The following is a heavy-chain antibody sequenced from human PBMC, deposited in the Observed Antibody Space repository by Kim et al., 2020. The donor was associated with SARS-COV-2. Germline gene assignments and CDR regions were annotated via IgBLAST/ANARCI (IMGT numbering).Heavy chain of an antibody. J-gene: IGHJ6*02. D-gene: IGHD3-10*01. CDR2: SEK. Sequence: SEKYYVGSVKGRFTNSRDNAKNSLYLQMNSLRAEDTAVYYCAREGTGMDVWGQGTTVTVSS. CDR3: AREGTGMDV. V-gene: IGHV3-7*03.